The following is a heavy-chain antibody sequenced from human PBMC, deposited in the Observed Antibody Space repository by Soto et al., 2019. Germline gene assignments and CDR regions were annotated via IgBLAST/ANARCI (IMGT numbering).Heavy chain of an antibody. CDR1: GGSVNRGGYS. J-gene: IGHJ5*02. CDR3: ARSIVTPSAMFDH. Sequence: SETLSLTCAVSGGSVNRGGYSWSWIRQTPGKGLEWVAYIYRTGHTIYNPSLNSRATISLDEPNNQFSLHLTSVTAADTAVYYCARSIVTPSAMFDHWGQGLLVTVSS. D-gene: IGHD2-2*01. V-gene: IGHV4-30-2*01. CDR2: IYRTGHT.